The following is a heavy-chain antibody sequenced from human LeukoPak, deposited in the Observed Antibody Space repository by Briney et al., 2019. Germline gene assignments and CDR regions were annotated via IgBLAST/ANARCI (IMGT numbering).Heavy chain of an antibody. V-gene: IGHV3-74*01. CDR3: AKSDYFDH. CDR2: SKYDGTSA. Sequence: GGSLRLSCAASGFALSGYWMHWVRQAPGKGLVWVSRSKYDGTSASYTDSVKGRFTVSRDSAKNTLYLQMNSLRAEDTAVYYCAKSDYFDHWGQGTLVTVSS. CDR1: GFALSGYW. J-gene: IGHJ4*02.